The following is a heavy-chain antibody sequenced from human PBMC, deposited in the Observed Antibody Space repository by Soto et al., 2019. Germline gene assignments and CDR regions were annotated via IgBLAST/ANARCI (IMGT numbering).Heavy chain of an antibody. V-gene: IGHV1-69*06. CDR1: GGTFSSYA. D-gene: IGHD4-17*01. Sequence: QVQLVQSGAEVKKPGSSVRVSCKAAGGTFSSYAFSWVRQAPGQGLEWMGGIIPVFGTTTYAQKFQGRVTLTADKSTGTAFLDLSSLRSDDTAVYYCARAWGSTLTTGWFVPWGQGTLVTVSS. J-gene: IGHJ5*02. CDR2: IIPVFGTT. CDR3: ARAWGSTLTTGWFVP.